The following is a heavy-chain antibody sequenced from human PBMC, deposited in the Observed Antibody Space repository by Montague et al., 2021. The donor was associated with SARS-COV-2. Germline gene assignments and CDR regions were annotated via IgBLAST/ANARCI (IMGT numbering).Heavy chain of an antibody. CDR2: ISHSSNTI. Sequence: SLRLSCAASGFALSDYYMAWIRQAPGKGLEWLAYISHSSNTIAYADSVKGRFTISRDNANNSVHLHMTNLRVEDTAVYYCARPPTIYYESSGYYSNWGQGAQVTVTS. J-gene: IGHJ4*02. D-gene: IGHD3-22*01. CDR1: GFALSDYY. V-gene: IGHV3-11*01. CDR3: ARPPTIYYESSGYYSN.